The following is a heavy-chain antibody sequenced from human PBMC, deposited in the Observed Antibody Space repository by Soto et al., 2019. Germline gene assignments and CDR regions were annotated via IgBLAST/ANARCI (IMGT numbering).Heavy chain of an antibody. Sequence: SETLSLTCTVSGGSISSYYWSWIRQPPGKGLEWIGYIYYSGSTNYNPSLKSRVTISVDTSKNQFSLKLSSVTAADTAVYYCARRVVVVPAADIYYFDYWGQGTLVTVSS. J-gene: IGHJ4*02. V-gene: IGHV4-59*08. CDR1: GGSISSYY. CDR3: ARRVVVVPAADIYYFDY. CDR2: IYYSGST. D-gene: IGHD2-2*01.